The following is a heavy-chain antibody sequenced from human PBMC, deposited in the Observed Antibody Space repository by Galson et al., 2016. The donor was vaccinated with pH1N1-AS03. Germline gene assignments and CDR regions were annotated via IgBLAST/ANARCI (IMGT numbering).Heavy chain of an antibody. CDR3: ARDGIGYCGRDCTYRYGMDV. CDR1: GFTFSDYS. V-gene: IGHV3-48*01. Sequence: SLRLSCAASGFTFSDYSTNWVRQSPGKGLEWVSYISSSSTTIYYAGSVKGRFTISRDNAKNSLYLQMNSLRADDTAVYYCARDGIGYCGRDCTYRYGMDVWGQGTMVTVSS. D-gene: IGHD2-21*02. CDR2: ISSSSTTI. J-gene: IGHJ6*02.